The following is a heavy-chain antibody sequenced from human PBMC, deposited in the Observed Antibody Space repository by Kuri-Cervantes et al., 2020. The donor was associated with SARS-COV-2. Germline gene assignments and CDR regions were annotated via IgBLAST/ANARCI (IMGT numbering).Heavy chain of an antibody. CDR1: GFTFSSYA. Sequence: GGSLRLSCAASGFTFSSYAMSWVRQAPGKGLEWVSAISGSGGSTYYADSVKGLFTISRDNSKNTLYLQMNSLRAEDTAVYYCAKELNEGYSSSWYFDYWGQGTLVTVSS. CDR2: ISGSGGST. D-gene: IGHD6-13*01. V-gene: IGHV3-23*01. CDR3: AKELNEGYSSSWYFDY. J-gene: IGHJ4*02.